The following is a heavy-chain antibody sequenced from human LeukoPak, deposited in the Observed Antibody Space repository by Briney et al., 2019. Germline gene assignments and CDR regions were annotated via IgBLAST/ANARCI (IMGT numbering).Heavy chain of an antibody. CDR2: IKSDGSRT. CDR3: ARDSYYYDDRGSHYYGIDV. J-gene: IGHJ6*02. Sequence: GGSLRLSCGASGFTFSSYWMHWVRQAPGKGLVWVSRIKSDGSRTDYADSVKGRFIISRDNAKNTLYLQMSSLRVEDTALYYCARDSYYYDDRGSHYYGIDVWGHGTTVTVSS. D-gene: IGHD3-22*01. CDR1: GFTFSSYW. V-gene: IGHV3-74*01.